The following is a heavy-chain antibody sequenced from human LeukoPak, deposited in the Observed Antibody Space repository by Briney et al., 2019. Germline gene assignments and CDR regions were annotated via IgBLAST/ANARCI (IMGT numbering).Heavy chain of an antibody. CDR3: ARDLDGYNSYWYFDL. Sequence: SETLSLTCTVSGGSISSYYWSWIRQPAGKGLEWIGRICTSGSTNYNPSLKSRVTMSVDTSKNQFSLKLSSVTAADTAVYYCARDLDGYNSYWYFDLWGRGTLVTVSS. V-gene: IGHV4-4*07. J-gene: IGHJ2*01. CDR1: GGSISSYY. CDR2: ICTSGST. D-gene: IGHD5-24*01.